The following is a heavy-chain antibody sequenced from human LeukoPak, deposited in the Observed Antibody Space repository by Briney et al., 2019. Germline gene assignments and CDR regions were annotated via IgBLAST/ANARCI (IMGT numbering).Heavy chain of an antibody. D-gene: IGHD3-3*01. J-gene: IGHJ4*02. Sequence: GGSLRLSCAASGFTFSSYSMNWVRQAPGKGLEWVSCISSSSSYIYQADSVKGRFTISRDNAKNSLCLQMNSLRAEDTAVYYCARDLWNYAYWGQGTLVTVSS. CDR2: ISSSSSYI. CDR1: GFTFSSYS. CDR3: ARDLWNYAY. V-gene: IGHV3-21*01.